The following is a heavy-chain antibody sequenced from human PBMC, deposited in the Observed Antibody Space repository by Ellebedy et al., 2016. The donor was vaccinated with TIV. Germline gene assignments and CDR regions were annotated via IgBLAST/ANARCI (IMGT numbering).Heavy chain of an antibody. V-gene: IGHV3-9*01. CDR1: GFTFDDYT. CDR3: TKGYGFEYFQS. D-gene: IGHD5-24*01. J-gene: IGHJ1*01. CDR2: ISWNSGKI. Sequence: SLKISCAASGFTFDDYTMHWVRQVPGKGLGWVSGISWNSGKIGYADSVKGRFTISRDNAKNSLYLQMNSLRVEDTAFYYCTKGYGFEYFQSWGQGTLVTVSS.